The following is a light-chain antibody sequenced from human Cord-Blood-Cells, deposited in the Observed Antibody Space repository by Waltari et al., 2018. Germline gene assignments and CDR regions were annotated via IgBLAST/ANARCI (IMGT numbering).Light chain of an antibody. J-gene: IGKJ2*03. CDR3: QQSYSTLPS. Sequence: DTQITQPPPSLSPPVGTRATITCRASQSISSYLNWYQQKPGKAPKLLIYAASSLQSGVPSRFSGSGSGTDFTLTISSLQPEDFATYYCQQSYSTLPSFGQGTKLEIK. CDR1: QSISSY. V-gene: IGKV1-39*01. CDR2: AAS.